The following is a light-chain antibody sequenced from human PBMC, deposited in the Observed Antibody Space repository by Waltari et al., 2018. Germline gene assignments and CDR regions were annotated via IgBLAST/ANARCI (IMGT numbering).Light chain of an antibody. CDR1: HAISNY. J-gene: IGKJ2*01. CDR2: DAS. CDR3: RDTHNLPHT. Sequence: DIQMTQSPSSLSASVGDRVTITCQASHAISNYLNWYQQKPGNTPNLLIYDASNLETGVLSRFRGSGSRTDFTVTISILYFFFIKTRHPRDTHNLPHT. V-gene: IGKV1-33*01.